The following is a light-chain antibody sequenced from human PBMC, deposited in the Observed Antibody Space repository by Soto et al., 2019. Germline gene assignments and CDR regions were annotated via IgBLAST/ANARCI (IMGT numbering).Light chain of an antibody. CDR2: AAS. CDR3: QQANSFPLT. J-gene: IGKJ4*01. Sequence: AIRMTQSPSSFSASTGDRVTITCRASQGISSYLAWYQQKPGKAPKLLIYAASTLQSGVPSRFSGSGSGTDFTLTISCLQSEDFATYYCQQANSFPLTFGGGTKVDIK. CDR1: QGISSY. V-gene: IGKV1-8*01.